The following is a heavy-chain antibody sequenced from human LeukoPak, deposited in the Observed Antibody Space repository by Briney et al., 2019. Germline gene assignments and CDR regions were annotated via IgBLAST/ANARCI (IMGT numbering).Heavy chain of an antibody. Sequence: SETLSLTCTVSGGSISSSSYYWGWIRQPPGKGLEWIGSIYYSGSTYYNPSLKSRVTISVHTSKNQFSLKLSSVTAADTAVYYCARNSEALDYWGPGTLVTVSS. J-gene: IGHJ4*02. V-gene: IGHV4-39*01. D-gene: IGHD1-26*01. CDR1: GGSISSSSYY. CDR2: IYYSGST. CDR3: ARNSEALDY.